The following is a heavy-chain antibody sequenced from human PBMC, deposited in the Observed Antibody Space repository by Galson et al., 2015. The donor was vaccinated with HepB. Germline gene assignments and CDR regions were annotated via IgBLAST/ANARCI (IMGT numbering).Heavy chain of an antibody. CDR2: ISPYNGYT. D-gene: IGHD3-22*01. Sequence: SVKVSCKASGYTFTDYGIIWVRQAPGQGLEWMGWISPYNGYTNFAPNLRDRVTMTTDTSTSTAYMELRSLRSDDTAVYYCARDPTSAYYYVGEYFKYWGPGTLVTVSS. J-gene: IGHJ1*01. V-gene: IGHV1-18*01. CDR3: ARDPTSAYYYVGEYFKY. CDR1: GYTFTDYG.